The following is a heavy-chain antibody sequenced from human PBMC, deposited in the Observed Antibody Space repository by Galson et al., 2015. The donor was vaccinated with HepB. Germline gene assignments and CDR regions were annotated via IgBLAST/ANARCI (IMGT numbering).Heavy chain of an antibody. D-gene: IGHD3-10*01. CDR1: GFTFRSYG. CDR3: VKDVGRDLFGPGA. Sequence: SLRLSCAASGFTFRSYGMSWVRQAPGKGLEWVSGIDGSGDRTEYADSVQGRFIVSRDNSKNTLYLQISGLRGEDTAKYYCVKDVGRDLFGPGAWGQGTLVTVSS. J-gene: IGHJ5*02. V-gene: IGHV3-23*01. CDR2: IDGSGDRT.